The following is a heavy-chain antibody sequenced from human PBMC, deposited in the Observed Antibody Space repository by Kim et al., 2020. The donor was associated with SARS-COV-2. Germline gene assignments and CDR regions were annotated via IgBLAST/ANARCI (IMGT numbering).Heavy chain of an antibody. J-gene: IGHJ4*02. V-gene: IGHV3-30-3*02. CDR3: AKATYSGSYYSDY. Sequence: NYADSGKGRFTISRDNSKNTLYLQMNSLRVEDTAIYYCAKATYSGSYYSDYWGQGTLVTVSS. D-gene: IGHD1-26*01.